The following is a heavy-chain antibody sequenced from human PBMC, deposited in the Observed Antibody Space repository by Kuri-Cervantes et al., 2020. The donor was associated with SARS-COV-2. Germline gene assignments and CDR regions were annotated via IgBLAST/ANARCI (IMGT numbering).Heavy chain of an antibody. CDR2: INPSGGST. Sequence: ASVKVSCKASGYTFTSYYMHWVRQAPGQGLEWMGIINPSGGSTSYAQKFQGRVTMTRDTSTSTVYMELSSLRSEDTAVYYCARDRGPNNWTLRWFDPWGQGTLVTDSS. CDR1: GYTFTSYY. V-gene: IGHV1-46*03. J-gene: IGHJ5*02. D-gene: IGHD1-20*01. CDR3: ARDRGPNNWTLRWFDP.